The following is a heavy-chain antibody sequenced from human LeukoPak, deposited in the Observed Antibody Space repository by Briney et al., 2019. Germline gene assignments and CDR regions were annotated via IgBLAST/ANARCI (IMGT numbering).Heavy chain of an antibody. V-gene: IGHV1-2*02. Sequence: GTSVKVSCKASGYSFTDNYLHWVRQVPGQGLEWMGWINPKSGGTEYAQKYQGRVTMTRDTSISTAYMELNRLRTDDTAAYFCARDHCTAGGCYEYHYFGMDVWGQGTTVIVS. J-gene: IGHJ6*02. CDR3: ARDHCTAGGCYEYHYFGMDV. CDR2: INPKSGGT. D-gene: IGHD2-21*01. CDR1: GYSFTDNY.